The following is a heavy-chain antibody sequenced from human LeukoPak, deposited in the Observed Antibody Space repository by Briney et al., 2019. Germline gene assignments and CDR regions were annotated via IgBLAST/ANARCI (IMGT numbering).Heavy chain of an antibody. CDR1: GYSFTNHW. V-gene: IGHV5-51*01. CDR3: ARSRDGYNFGY. J-gene: IGHJ4*02. D-gene: IGHD5-24*01. Sequence: GESLKISCKGSGYSFTNHWIGWVRQMPGKGLESMGIIYPGDSDTRYSPSFQGQVTISADKSISTAYLQWSSLKASDTAMYYCARSRDGYNFGYWGQGTLVTVSS. CDR2: IYPGDSDT.